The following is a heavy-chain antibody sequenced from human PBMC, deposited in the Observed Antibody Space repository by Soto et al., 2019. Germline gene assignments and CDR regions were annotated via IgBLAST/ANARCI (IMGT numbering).Heavy chain of an antibody. CDR3: AGGGVIDYYFDF. CDR1: GGSISSSNW. J-gene: IGHJ4*02. CDR2: IYHSGST. V-gene: IGHV4-4*02. D-gene: IGHD3-16*02. Sequence: SETLSLTCAVSGGSISSSNWWSWVRQPPGKGLEWIGEIYHSGSTNYNPSLQSRVTISVDKSKNQFSLKLSSVTAADTAVYYCAGGGVIDYYFDFWGQGSLVTVSS.